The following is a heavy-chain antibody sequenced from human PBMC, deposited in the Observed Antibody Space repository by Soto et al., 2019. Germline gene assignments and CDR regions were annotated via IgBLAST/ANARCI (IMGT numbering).Heavy chain of an antibody. CDR1: GFTFSSYA. Sequence: QVQLVESGGGVVQPGRSLRLSCAASGFTFSSYAMHWVRQAPGKGLEWVAVISYDGSNKYYADSVKGRFTISRDNSKNPLYLPMNSLIAEDTAVYYCARDRGVVVVTAAISFYYYYGMDVWGQGTTVTVSS. V-gene: IGHV3-30-3*01. CDR2: ISYDGSNK. CDR3: ARDRGVVVVTAAISFYYYYGMDV. D-gene: IGHD2-2*01. J-gene: IGHJ6*02.